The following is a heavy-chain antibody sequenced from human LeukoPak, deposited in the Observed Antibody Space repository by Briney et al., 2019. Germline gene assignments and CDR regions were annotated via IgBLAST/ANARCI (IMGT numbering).Heavy chain of an antibody. CDR1: GGSISSYY. CDR3: AWGRLWVSGLNS. J-gene: IGHJ5*01. D-gene: IGHD2-21*02. V-gene: IGHV4-59*08. CDR2: IYYSGST. Sequence: SETLSLTCTVSGGSISSYYWSWIRQPPGKGLEWIGYIYYSGSTNYNPSLKSRVTISVDTSKNQFSLKLSSVAAADTAVYYCAWGRLWVSGLNSWGKEPWSPSPQ.